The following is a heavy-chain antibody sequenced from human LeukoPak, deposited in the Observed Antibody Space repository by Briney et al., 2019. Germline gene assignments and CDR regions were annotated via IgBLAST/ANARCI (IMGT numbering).Heavy chain of an antibody. CDR1: GFTFDDYA. Sequence: GGSLRLSCAASGFTFDDYAMHWVRQAPGKGLEWVSGISWNSGSIGYADSVKGRFTISRDNAKNSLYLQMNSLRAEDTALYYCAKKAAAAYFGAFDIWGQGTMVTVS. J-gene: IGHJ3*02. CDR2: ISWNSGSI. D-gene: IGHD6-13*01. CDR3: AKKAAAAYFGAFDI. V-gene: IGHV3-9*01.